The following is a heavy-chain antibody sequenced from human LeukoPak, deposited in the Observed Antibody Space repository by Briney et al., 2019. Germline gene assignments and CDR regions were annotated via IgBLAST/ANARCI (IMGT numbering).Heavy chain of an antibody. Sequence: SETLSLTCTVSGGSISSGGYYWSWIRQPPGKGLEWIGYIYHSGSTYYNPSLKSRVTISVDRSKNQFSLKLSSVTAADTAVYYCARIGGYSYGIDYWGQGTLVTVSS. D-gene: IGHD5-18*01. CDR2: IYHSGST. V-gene: IGHV4-30-2*01. CDR3: ARIGGYSYGIDY. J-gene: IGHJ4*02. CDR1: GGSISSGGYY.